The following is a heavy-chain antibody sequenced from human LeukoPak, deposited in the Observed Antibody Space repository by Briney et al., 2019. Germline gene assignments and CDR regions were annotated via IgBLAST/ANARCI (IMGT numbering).Heavy chain of an antibody. V-gene: IGHV4-39*07. D-gene: IGHD2-15*01. CDR2: IYYSGST. CDR1: GGSISSSSYY. CDR3: AREEKGDRVEFDY. Sequence: SETLSLTCTVSGGSISSSSYYWGWIRQPPGKGLEWIGSIYYSGSTYYNPSLKSRVTISVDTSKNQYSLKLSSVTAADTAVYYCAREEKGDRVEFDYWGQGTLVTVSS. J-gene: IGHJ4*02.